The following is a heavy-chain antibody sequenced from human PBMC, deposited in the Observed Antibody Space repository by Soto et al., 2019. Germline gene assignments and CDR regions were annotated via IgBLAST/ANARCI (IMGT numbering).Heavy chain of an antibody. Sequence: GSGPTLVNPTETLMLTCSVSDFSLNNARMGVSWIRQSPGKALEWLAHVFSNDEKSYSTSLRSRLTISKDSSRGQVVLTVTNMDPADTATYFCARSSDSSLQYIYYFDYWGPGIPVTVPS. D-gene: IGHD6-19*01. J-gene: IGHJ4*02. V-gene: IGHV2-26*01. CDR2: VFSNDEK. CDR1: DFSLNNARMG. CDR3: ARSSDSSLQYIYYFDY.